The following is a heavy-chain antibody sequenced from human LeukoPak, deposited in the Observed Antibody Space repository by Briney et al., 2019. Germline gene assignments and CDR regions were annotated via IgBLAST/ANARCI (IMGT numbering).Heavy chain of an antibody. CDR3: AKSPKPHCSGGSCYPDYYYYYGMDV. CDR1: GFTVSAYA. Sequence: GGSLRLSCAASGFTVSAYAMAWVRQAPGKGLEWVSTIYDDNTYYADSVKGRFAISTDNSKNTLYLQMNSLRVEDTAVYYCAKSPKPHCSGGSCYPDYYYYYGMDVWGQGTTVTVSS. J-gene: IGHJ6*02. D-gene: IGHD2-15*01. V-gene: IGHV3-23*01. CDR2: IYDDNT.